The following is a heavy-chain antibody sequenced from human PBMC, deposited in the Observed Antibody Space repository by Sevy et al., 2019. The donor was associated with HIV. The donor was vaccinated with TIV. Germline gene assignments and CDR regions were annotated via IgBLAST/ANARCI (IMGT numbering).Heavy chain of an antibody. D-gene: IGHD1-26*01. V-gene: IGHV4-4*02. CDR2: VYYTGST. CDR3: ASGPTTMFYFDS. J-gene: IGHJ4*02. CDR1: GGSISRSNW. Sequence: SETLSLTCAVSGGSISRSNWWSWVRQPPGKGREWIGEVYYTGSTKNRPSLKCRVTISIDRSKNQVSLRLSSVTAADTAVYFCASGPTTMFYFDSWGQGALVTVSS.